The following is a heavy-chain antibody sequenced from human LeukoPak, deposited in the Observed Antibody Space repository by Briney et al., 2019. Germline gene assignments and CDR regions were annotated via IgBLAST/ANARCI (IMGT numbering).Heavy chain of an antibody. CDR1: GGSISSSSYY. CDR2: IYYSGST. CDR3: ARDRADYGDYPDWFDP. J-gene: IGHJ5*02. D-gene: IGHD4-17*01. V-gene: IGHV4-39*07. Sequence: SETLSLTCTVSGGSISSSSYYWGWIRQPPGMGLEWIGSIYYSGSTYYNPSLKSRVTISVDTSKNQFSLKLSSVTAADTAVYYCARDRADYGDYPDWFDPWGQGTLVTVSS.